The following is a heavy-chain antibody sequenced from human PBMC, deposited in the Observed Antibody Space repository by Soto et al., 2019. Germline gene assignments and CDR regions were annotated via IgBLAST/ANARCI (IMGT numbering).Heavy chain of an antibody. CDR2: IIPFFGTA. J-gene: IGHJ4*02. Sequence: SVKVSCKASGGTFSTFGISWVRQAPGQGLEWMGGIIPFFGTARYSQKFEDRITITAGESTNTVYMDLRSLTSEDTAIYYCAKSAPMDAGDKYYYDFWGQGALVTVSS. D-gene: IGHD4-17*01. CDR1: GGTFSTFG. CDR3: AKSAPMDAGDKYYYDF. V-gene: IGHV1-69*13.